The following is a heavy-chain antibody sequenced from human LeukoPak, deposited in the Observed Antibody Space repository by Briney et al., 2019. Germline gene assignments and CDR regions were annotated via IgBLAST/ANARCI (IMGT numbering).Heavy chain of an antibody. CDR1: GFTFSSYG. V-gene: IGHV3-33*01. Sequence: GRSLRLSCAASGFTFSSYGMHWVRQAPGKGLEWVAVIWYDGSNKYYADSVKGRFTISRDNSKNTLYLQMNSLRAEDTAVYYCARDLYYDFWSGYYLAYGMDVRGQGTTVTVSS. CDR3: ARDLYYDFWSGYYLAYGMDV. J-gene: IGHJ6*02. D-gene: IGHD3-3*01. CDR2: IWYDGSNK.